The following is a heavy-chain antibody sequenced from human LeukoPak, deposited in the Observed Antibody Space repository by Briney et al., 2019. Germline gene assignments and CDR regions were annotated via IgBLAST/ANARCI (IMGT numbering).Heavy chain of an antibody. D-gene: IGHD3-9*01. CDR3: ARSLHEGYYDILTGYLYYFDY. CDR2: IYSSGST. J-gene: IGHJ4*02. Sequence: GGSLRLSCAASGFTVSSNYMSWVRQAPGKGLEWVSVIYSSGSTYYADSVKGRFTISRDNAKNSLYLQMNSLRAEDTAVYYCARSLHEGYYDILTGYLYYFDYWGQGTLVTVSS. V-gene: IGHV3-66*01. CDR1: GFTVSSNY.